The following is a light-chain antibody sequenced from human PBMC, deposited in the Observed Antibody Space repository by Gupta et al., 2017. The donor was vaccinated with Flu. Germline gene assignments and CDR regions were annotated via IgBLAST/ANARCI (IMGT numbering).Light chain of an antibody. CDR2: EVN. Sequence: QSALTQPASVSASPGQSITISCTGTSSDVGGYNNVSWYQQHPGKAPTIMIFEVNNRPSGISNRFSGSKSDNTATLTSSGLQAEDEADYYCSSYTSSSTLYVFGAGTKVTVL. J-gene: IGLJ1*01. V-gene: IGLV2-14*01. CDR3: SSYTSSSTLYV. CDR1: SSDVGGYNN.